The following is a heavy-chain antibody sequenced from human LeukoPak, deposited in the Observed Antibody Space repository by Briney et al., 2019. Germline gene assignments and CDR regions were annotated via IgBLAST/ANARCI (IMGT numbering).Heavy chain of an antibody. CDR3: ARDYGMDV. J-gene: IGHJ6*02. CDR2: INHSGST. V-gene: IGHV4-34*01. Sequence: SETLSLTCAVYGGSFSGYYWSWIRQPPGKGLEWIGEINHSGSTNYNPSLKSRVTISVDTSKNQFSLKLSSVTAADTAVYYCARDYGMDVWGQGTTVTVSS. CDR1: GGSFSGYY.